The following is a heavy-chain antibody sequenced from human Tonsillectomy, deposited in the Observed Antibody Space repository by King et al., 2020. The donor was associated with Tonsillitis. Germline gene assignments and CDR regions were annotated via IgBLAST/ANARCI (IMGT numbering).Heavy chain of an antibody. CDR3: ARTSLDVGGFDSYFYYYMTS. J-gene: IGHJ6*03. CDR2: INHSGST. V-gene: IGHV4-34*01. Sequence: VQLQQWGAGLLKPSETLSLTCAVYGGSFSGYYWSWIRQPPGKGLEWIGEINHSGSTNYNPSLKSRVTISVDTSKNQFSLKLTSVTAADTAVYYCARTSLDVGGFDSYFYYYMTSGAKGPRSPSP. CDR1: GGSFSGYY. D-gene: IGHD5-12*01.